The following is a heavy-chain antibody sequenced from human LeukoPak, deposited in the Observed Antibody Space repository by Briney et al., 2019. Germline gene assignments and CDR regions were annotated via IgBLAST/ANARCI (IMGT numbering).Heavy chain of an antibody. J-gene: IGHJ1*01. CDR2: MNPNSGGT. V-gene: IGHV1-2*02. CDR3: ATYYLDTSARD. Sequence: ASVKVSCKASGYTFTGYYMFWVRQAPGQGLEWMGWMNPNSGGTNYAQKFQGRVTMTRDTSISTGYMELSRLRSDDTAVYYCATYYLDTSARDWGQGTLVTVSS. CDR1: GYTFTGYY. D-gene: IGHD3-22*01.